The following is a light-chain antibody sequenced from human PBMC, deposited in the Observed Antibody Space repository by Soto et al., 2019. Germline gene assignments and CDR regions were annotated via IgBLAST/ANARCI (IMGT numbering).Light chain of an antibody. V-gene: IGKV1-9*01. J-gene: IGKJ5*01. CDR3: QQLKSYPIT. Sequence: DIQLTQSPSFLSASVGYRVTITCRSSQGLSSYLAWYQQKPGKAPNLLIYAAFTLQSGVPSRFSGSGSATEFTLTISSLQHEDFATYYCQQLKSYPITFGQGTRPEIK. CDR2: AAF. CDR1: QGLSSY.